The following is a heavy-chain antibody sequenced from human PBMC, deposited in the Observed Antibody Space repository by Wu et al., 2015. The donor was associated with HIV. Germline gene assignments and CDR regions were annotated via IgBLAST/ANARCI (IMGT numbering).Heavy chain of an antibody. CDR2: ITPLTWWX. V-gene: IGHV1-2*02. J-gene: IGHJ3*02. CDR1: GYTFTSYY. Sequence: QXQXVQLGXEXKKPGAVSEGLLARLLGYTFTSYYIHWLRQAPGQGLEWMAWITPLTWWXKTLHRXFRAGSPCTRDTSITTAYLELSSLTSEDTAVYYCVRGARGMPKGAFEIWGQGHWSLSLQ. CDR3: VRGARGMPKGAFEI. D-gene: IGHD3-16*01.